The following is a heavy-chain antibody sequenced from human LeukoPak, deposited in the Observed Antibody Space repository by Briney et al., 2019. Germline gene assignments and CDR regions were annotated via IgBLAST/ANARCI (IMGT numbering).Heavy chain of an antibody. CDR2: ISQSSSII. CDR3: ARDQVGIADY. V-gene: IGHV3-48*04. J-gene: IGHJ4*02. D-gene: IGHD2-21*01. CDR1: GFSFSTYS. Sequence: GGSLRLSCEASGFSFSTYSMNWVRQAPGKGLEWISYISQSSSIIFYADSVRGRFTISRDNAKNSLYLQMNSLRADDTAVYYCARDQVGIADYWGQGTLVTVSS.